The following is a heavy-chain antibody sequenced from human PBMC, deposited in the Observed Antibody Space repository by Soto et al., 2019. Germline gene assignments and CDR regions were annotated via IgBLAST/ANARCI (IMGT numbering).Heavy chain of an antibody. CDR1: GGSINAFY. Sequence: PSETLSLTCTVSGGSINAFYRSWIRQPPGKGLEWIGYTYYSGSTDYNPSLKGRVTRSVDTAKNQLSQKVRSVTAADTAVYYCARVGGVAARTFDVCGQRTLVTVSS. D-gene: IGHD6-6*01. V-gene: IGHV4-59*01. J-gene: IGHJ4*02. CDR2: TYYSGST. CDR3: ARVGGVAARTFDV.